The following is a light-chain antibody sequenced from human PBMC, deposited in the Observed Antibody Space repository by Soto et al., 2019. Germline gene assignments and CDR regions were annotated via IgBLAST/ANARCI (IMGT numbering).Light chain of an antibody. J-gene: IGLJ1*01. V-gene: IGLV2-11*01. Sequence: QPALTQPRSVSGSPGQSVTISCTGTSSNVGGYNYVSWYQHHPGKAPKLVIYDVYNRPSGVPDRFSGSKSDNTAYLTISGLQAEYEADYYCYLYAGSKTSYAFGTGPKVTVL. CDR1: SSNVGGYNY. CDR2: DVY. CDR3: YLYAGSKTSYA.